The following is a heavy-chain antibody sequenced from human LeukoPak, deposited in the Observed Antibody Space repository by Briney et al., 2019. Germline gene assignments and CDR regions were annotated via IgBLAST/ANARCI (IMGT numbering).Heavy chain of an antibody. J-gene: IGHJ3*02. V-gene: IGHV4-59*01. CDR2: IYYSGST. Sequence: SETLSLTCTVSGGSISCYYWSWIRQPPGKGLEWIGYIYYSGSTNYNPSLKSRVTTSVDTSKNQFSLKLSSVTAADTAVYYCARGRSSWEDDAFDIWGQGTMVTVSS. CDR1: GGSISCYY. CDR3: ARGRSSWEDDAFDI. D-gene: IGHD6-13*01.